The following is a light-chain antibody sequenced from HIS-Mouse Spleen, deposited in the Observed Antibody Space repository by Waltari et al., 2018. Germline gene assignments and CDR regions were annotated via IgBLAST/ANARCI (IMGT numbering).Light chain of an antibody. CDR1: SSAVGCYNY. J-gene: IGLJ2*01. Sequence: QSALTQPRSVSGSPGQSVTISCTGTSSAVGCYNYASWYQQHPGKAPKLMIYDVSKRPSGVPDRFSGSKSGNTASLTISGLQAEDEADYYCCSYAGSYTFVFGGGTKLTVL. V-gene: IGLV2-11*01. CDR3: CSYAGSYTFV. CDR2: DVS.